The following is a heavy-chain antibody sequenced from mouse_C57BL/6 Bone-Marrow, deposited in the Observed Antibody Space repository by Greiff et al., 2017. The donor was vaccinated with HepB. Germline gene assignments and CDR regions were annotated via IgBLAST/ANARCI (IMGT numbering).Heavy chain of an antibody. V-gene: IGHV1-19*01. J-gene: IGHJ1*03. CDR1: GYTFTDYY. Sequence: VQLKESGPVLVKPGASVKMSCKASGYTFTDYYMNWVKQSHGKSLEWIGVINPYNGGTSYNQKFKGKATLTVDKSSSTAYMELNSLTSEDSAVYYCARWGYGYDDWYFDVWGTGTTVTVSS. D-gene: IGHD2-2*01. CDR3: ARWGYGYDDWYFDV. CDR2: INPYNGGT.